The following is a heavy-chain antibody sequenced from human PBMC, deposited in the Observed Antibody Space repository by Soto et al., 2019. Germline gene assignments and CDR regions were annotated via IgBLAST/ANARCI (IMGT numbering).Heavy chain of an antibody. D-gene: IGHD3-10*01. CDR1: GYTFTSFG. J-gene: IGHJ4*01. CDR3: ARPPLSMVRGFTSDSYYIDY. V-gene: IGHV1-18*01. Sequence: ASAEVSRKASGYTFTSFGISWVAQAPRQGLEGMGEHSAYNGNTNNAQKLQGRVTISADKSTSTAYMELRSLRSDDTAVYYCARPPLSMVRGFTSDSYYIDYWGQGALVTVSS. CDR2: HSAYNGNT.